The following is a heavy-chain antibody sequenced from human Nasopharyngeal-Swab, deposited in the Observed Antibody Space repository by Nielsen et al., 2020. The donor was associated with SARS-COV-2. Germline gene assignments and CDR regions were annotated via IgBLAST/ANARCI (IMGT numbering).Heavy chain of an antibody. D-gene: IGHD3-9*01. Sequence: NLSLTCSVSGVSISSGSYYWNWIRQPAGKGLEWIGHMYTSGSTNSNPSLKSRVAISIGTSKNQFSLRLSYVTAADTAVYYCAREDRWTLTSFYYALDVWGQGTTVTVSS. CDR1: GVSISSGSYY. J-gene: IGHJ6*02. CDR3: AREDRWTLTSFYYALDV. CDR2: MYTSGST. V-gene: IGHV4-61*09.